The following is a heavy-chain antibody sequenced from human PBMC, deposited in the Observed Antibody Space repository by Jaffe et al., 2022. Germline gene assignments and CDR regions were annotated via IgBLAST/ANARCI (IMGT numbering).Heavy chain of an antibody. D-gene: IGHD3-3*01. V-gene: IGHV3-30*02. CDR2: IWYDGTKT. Sequence: QVQLVESGGGVVQPGGSLRLSCAASGFNFGGYGMHWVRQAPGKGLDWVGVIWYDGTKTSYGDSVKGRFTISRDNSRNTCVLEMTGLRVDDTAVYYCAKYDGDLRALDVWGKGTLVTVSS. J-gene: IGHJ3*01. CDR3: AKYDGDLRALDV. CDR1: GFNFGGYG.